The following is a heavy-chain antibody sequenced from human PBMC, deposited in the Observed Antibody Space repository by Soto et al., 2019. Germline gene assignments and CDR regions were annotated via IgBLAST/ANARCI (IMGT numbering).Heavy chain of an antibody. CDR3: ARVHYYYDSSGYRFDP. J-gene: IGHJ5*02. CDR1: GGSISSGDYY. CDR2: IYYSGST. D-gene: IGHD3-22*01. Sequence: TLSLTCTVSGGSISSGDYYWSWIRQPPGKGLEWIGYIYYSGSTYYNPSLKSRVTISVDTSKNHFSLKLSSVTAADTAVYYCARVHYYYDSSGYRFDPWGQGTLVTVSS. V-gene: IGHV4-30-4*01.